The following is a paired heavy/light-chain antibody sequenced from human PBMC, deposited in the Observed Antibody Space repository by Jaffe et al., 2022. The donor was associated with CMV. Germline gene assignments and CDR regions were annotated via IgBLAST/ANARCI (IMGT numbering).Heavy chain of an antibody. J-gene: IGHJ4*02. CDR1: GFTLRTFS. V-gene: IGHV3-7*03. Sequence: EVQLVESGGDLVQLGGSLRLSCAASGFTLRTFSMSWVRQAPGKGLEWVANIQPDGSDRHYVDSVKGRFTISRDNAKNTVELQMNSLRVDDTAVYYCVRDEGLLRLLAPFEFWGQGTLVTVSS. CDR2: IQPDGSDR. D-gene: IGHD2-15*01. CDR3: VRDEGLLRLLAPFEF.
Light chain of an antibody. J-gene: IGKJ2*01. Sequence: DIQMTQSPSSLSASVGDRVTITCRASQDITNKLAWFQQRPGKVPKRLIYAASSLQSGVPSRFSGSGSGTHFTLTITSLQPEDFATYYCLQHSTYPRTFGQGTKLEI. CDR2: AAS. CDR3: LQHSTYPRT. CDR1: QDITNK. V-gene: IGKV1-17*01.